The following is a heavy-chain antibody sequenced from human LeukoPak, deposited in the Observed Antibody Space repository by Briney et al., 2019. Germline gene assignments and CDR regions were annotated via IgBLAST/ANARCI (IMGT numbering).Heavy chain of an antibody. Sequence: ASVKVSCKASGYTFTSYGISWVRQAPGQGLEWMGWISAYNGNTNYAQKLQGRDTMTTDTSTSTAYMELRSLRSDDTAVYYCARESRVLRYFAPPPWYFDYWGQGTLVTVSS. D-gene: IGHD3-9*01. CDR2: ISAYNGNT. V-gene: IGHV1-18*01. CDR3: ARESRVLRYFAPPPWYFDY. CDR1: GYTFTSYG. J-gene: IGHJ4*02.